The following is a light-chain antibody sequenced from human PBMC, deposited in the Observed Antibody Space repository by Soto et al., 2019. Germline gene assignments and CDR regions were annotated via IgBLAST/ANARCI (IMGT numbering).Light chain of an antibody. CDR3: QQYDTSAT. CDR2: GAS. Sequence: EIVLTQSPGTLSLSPGERATLSCRASRSVSASYLAWYQQKPGQAPRLLIYGASSSATGFPDRFSGSGSGTDFTLTISRLEPEDSAVYYCQQYDTSATFGQGTKLEI. J-gene: IGKJ2*01. V-gene: IGKV3-20*01. CDR1: RSVSASY.